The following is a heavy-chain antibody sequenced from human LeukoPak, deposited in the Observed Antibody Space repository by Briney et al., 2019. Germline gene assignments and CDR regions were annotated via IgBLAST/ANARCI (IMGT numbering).Heavy chain of an antibody. J-gene: IGHJ4*02. Sequence: EASVKVSCKASGYTFTGYYMHWVRQAPGQGLEWMGWINPNSGDTKYAQNFQGRVTKTRDTSISTAYMELSRLRSDDTAVYYCATQRGSYLWGTDFDYWGQGTLVTVSS. CDR2: INPNSGDT. CDR1: GYTFTGYY. V-gene: IGHV1-2*02. D-gene: IGHD3-16*01. CDR3: ATQRGSYLWGTDFDY.